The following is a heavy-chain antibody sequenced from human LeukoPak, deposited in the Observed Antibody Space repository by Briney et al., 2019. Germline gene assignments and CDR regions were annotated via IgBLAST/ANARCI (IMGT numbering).Heavy chain of an antibody. CDR3: ARDGVPYSSSSLTV. CDR1: GYTLTSYG. J-gene: IGHJ6*04. CDR2: ISAYNGNT. V-gene: IGHV1-18*01. Sequence: GASVKVSCKASGYTLTSYGISWVRQAPGQGLEWMGWISAYNGNTNYAQKLQGRVTMTTDTSTSTAYMELRSLRSDDTAVYYCARDGVPYSSSSLTVWGKGTTVTVSS. D-gene: IGHD6-6*01.